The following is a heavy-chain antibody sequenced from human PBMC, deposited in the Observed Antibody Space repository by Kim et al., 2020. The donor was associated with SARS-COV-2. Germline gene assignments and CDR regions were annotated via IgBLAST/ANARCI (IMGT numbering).Heavy chain of an antibody. V-gene: IGHV3-30*18. CDR2: ISYDGNNK. Sequence: GGSLRLSCAASGFTFSTYAMHWVRQAPGKGLEWVAVISYDGNNKYYADSVKGRFTISRDNSKNTLYVQMNSLRAEDTAVYYCAKDRGRGGVRGADFWGQGTLVTVSS. J-gene: IGHJ4*02. CDR3: AKDRGRGGVRGADF. D-gene: IGHD3-10*01. CDR1: GFTFSTYA.